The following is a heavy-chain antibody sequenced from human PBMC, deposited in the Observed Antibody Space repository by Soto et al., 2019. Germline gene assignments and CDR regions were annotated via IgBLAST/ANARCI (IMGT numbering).Heavy chain of an antibody. CDR3: VRVVAIPGYPDH. CDR2: IVPIVGTT. D-gene: IGHD5-12*01. CDR1: GGTFSSYA. V-gene: IGHV1-69*12. J-gene: IGHJ4*02. Sequence: QVQLVQSVAEVRQPASSVKVSCKTSGGTFSSYAISWVRQAPGQGLEWMGGIVPIVGTTTYAQKFQGRVTITADEATSTAYMQLSRLRSDDTAVYYCVRVVAIPGYPDHWGQGTLVTVSS.